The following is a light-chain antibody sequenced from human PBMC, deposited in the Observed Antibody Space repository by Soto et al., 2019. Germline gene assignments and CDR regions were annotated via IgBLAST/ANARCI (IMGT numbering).Light chain of an antibody. CDR3: QTWCSGPVV. CDR1: SGHSSYA. V-gene: IGLV4-69*01. CDR2: LNSDGSH. J-gene: IGLJ2*01. Sequence: QLVLTQSPSASASLGASVKLTCTLSSGHSSYAIAWHQQQPEKGPRYLMKLNSDGSHSKGDGIPDRFSGSSSGAERYLTISSLQSEDEADYYCQTWCSGPVVFGGGTKLTVL.